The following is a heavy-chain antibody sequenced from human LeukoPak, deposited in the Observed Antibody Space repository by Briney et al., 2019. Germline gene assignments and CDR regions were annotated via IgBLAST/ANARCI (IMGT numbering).Heavy chain of an antibody. CDR2: ISSSSYI. D-gene: IGHD3-16*01. Sequence: GGSLRLSCAASGFTFSSYSMNWVRQAPGKGLEWVSSISSSSYIYYTDSVRGRFTISRDNFKNTLSLQVNSLRAEDTAMYYCAKDDDWGRYKHWGQGTLVTVSS. CDR1: GFTFSSYS. V-gene: IGHV3-21*04. CDR3: AKDDDWGRYKH. J-gene: IGHJ1*01.